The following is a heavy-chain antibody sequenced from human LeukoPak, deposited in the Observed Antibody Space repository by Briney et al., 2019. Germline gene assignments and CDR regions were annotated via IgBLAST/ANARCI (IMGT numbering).Heavy chain of an antibody. CDR3: ARDYADYYDSSGYRSHNWFDP. J-gene: IGHJ5*02. Sequence: ASVKVSCKESGYTFTSNYMHWVRQAPGQGLEWMGIINPSGGSTSYAQKFQGRVTMTRDTSTSTVYMELSSLRSEDTAVYYCARDYADYYDSSGYRSHNWFDPWGQGTLVTVSS. CDR1: GYTFTSNY. V-gene: IGHV1-46*01. D-gene: IGHD3-22*01. CDR2: INPSGGST.